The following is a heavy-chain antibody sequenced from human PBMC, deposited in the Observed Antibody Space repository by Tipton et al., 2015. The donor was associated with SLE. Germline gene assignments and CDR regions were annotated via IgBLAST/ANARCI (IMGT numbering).Heavy chain of an antibody. J-gene: IGHJ4*02. CDR1: GGPISRYY. CDR2: IYTGGNT. V-gene: IGHV4-4*07. Sequence: LRLSCTVSGGPISRYYWGWIRQPAGEGLEWIGRIYTGGNTKYNPSLASRVTLSVYASKDQFSLRLTSVTAADTAVYYCVVCSPSSCSYFDYWGQGRLVTVSS. D-gene: IGHD2-2*01. CDR3: VVCSPSSCSYFDY.